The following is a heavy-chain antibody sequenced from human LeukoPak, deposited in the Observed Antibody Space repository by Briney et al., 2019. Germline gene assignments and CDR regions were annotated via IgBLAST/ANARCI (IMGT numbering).Heavy chain of an antibody. D-gene: IGHD7-27*01. J-gene: IGHJ2*01. CDR2: IHYTGAT. V-gene: IGHV4-34*01. Sequence: MAAETLSLTCAVYGGSFRGYYWSWIRQPPGKGLEWIGGIHYTGATNYKPSLKSRVTISGDPSKNQVSLRVSSVTAADTAVYYCARGVLGPYYFDLWGRGTLVTVPS. CDR3: ARGVLGPYYFDL. CDR1: GGSFRGYY.